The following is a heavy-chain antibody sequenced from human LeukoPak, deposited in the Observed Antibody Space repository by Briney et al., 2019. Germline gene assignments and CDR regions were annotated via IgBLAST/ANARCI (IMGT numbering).Heavy chain of an antibody. V-gene: IGHV3-23*01. D-gene: IGHD1-26*01. CDR1: GFTFSSYA. CDR2: ISGSGGST. Sequence: PGGSLRLSCAASGFTFSSYAMSWVRQAPGKGLEWVSAISGSGGSTYYADSVKGRSTISRDNSKNTLYLQMNSLRAEDTAVYYCAKGSSGSYHWGAFDIWGQGTMVTVSS. CDR3: AKGSSGSYHWGAFDI. J-gene: IGHJ3*02.